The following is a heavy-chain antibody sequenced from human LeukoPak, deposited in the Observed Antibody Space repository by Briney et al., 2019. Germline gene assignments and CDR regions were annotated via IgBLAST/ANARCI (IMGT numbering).Heavy chain of an antibody. CDR1: GGSISSYY. CDR2: IYTSGST. Sequence: ETLSLTCTVSGGSISSYYWSWIRQPAGKGLEWIGRIYTSGSTNYNPSLKSRVTMSVDTSKNQFSLKLSSVTAADTAVYYCAREGGYSYGYPQKSNYGMDVWGQGTTVTVSS. V-gene: IGHV4-4*07. J-gene: IGHJ6*02. CDR3: AREGGYSYGYPQKSNYGMDV. D-gene: IGHD5-18*01.